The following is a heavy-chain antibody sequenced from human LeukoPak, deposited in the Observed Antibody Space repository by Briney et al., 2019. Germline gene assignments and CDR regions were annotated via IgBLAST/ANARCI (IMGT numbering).Heavy chain of an antibody. CDR2: IYYSGST. J-gene: IGHJ4*02. V-gene: IGHV4-39*01. CDR3: TRVDTAMVTNGHFDY. D-gene: IGHD5-18*01. CDR1: GGSISSSSYY. Sequence: SETLSLTCTVSGGSISSSSYYWGWIRQPPGKGLEWIGSIYYSGSTYYNPSLKSRVTISVDTSKDQFSLKLSSVTAADTAVYYCTRVDTAMVTNGHFDYWGQGTLVTVSS.